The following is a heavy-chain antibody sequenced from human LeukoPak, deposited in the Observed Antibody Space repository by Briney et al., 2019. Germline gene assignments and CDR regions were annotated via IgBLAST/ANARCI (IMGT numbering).Heavy chain of an antibody. V-gene: IGHV3-9*03. CDR3: AKEMANHYYDSSGYSYDAFDI. Sequence: GRSLRLSCAASGFTFDDYAMHWVRQAPGKGLEWVSGISWNSGSIGYADSVKGRFTISRDNAKNSLYLQMNSLRAEDMALYYCAKEMANHYYDSSGYSYDAFDIWGQGTMVTVSS. CDR1: GFTFDDYA. J-gene: IGHJ3*02. CDR2: ISWNSGSI. D-gene: IGHD3-22*01.